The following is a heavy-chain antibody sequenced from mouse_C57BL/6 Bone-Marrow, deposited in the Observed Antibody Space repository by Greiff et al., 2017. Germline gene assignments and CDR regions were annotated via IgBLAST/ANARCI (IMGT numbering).Heavy chain of an antibody. D-gene: IGHD2-4*01. CDR3: ASLYYDYPVYYAMDY. Sequence: VKLVESGPGLVQPSQSLSITCTVSGFSLTSYGVHWVRQSPGKGLEWLGVIWSGGSTDYNAAFISRLSISKDNSKSQVFFKMNSLQADDTAIYYCASLYYDYPVYYAMDYWGQGTSVTVSS. J-gene: IGHJ4*01. CDR1: GFSLTSYG. V-gene: IGHV2-2*01. CDR2: IWSGGST.